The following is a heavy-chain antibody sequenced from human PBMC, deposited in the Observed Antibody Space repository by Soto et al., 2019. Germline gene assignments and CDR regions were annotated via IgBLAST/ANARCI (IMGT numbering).Heavy chain of an antibody. CDR1: GFSLSNTKMG. J-gene: IGHJ6*02. D-gene: IGHD3-10*01. CDR2: IFSNDEK. V-gene: IGHV2-26*01. CDR3: ARGRFGELVALPAYYYYGMDV. Sequence: QVTLKESGPVLVKPTETLTLTCTVSGFSLSNTKMGVSWIRQPPGKALEWLAHIFSNDEKSYNTSLKSRLTISQHPSRSQVVLTMTNLDPVDTATYYCARGRFGELVALPAYYYYGMDVWGHGTTVTVSS.